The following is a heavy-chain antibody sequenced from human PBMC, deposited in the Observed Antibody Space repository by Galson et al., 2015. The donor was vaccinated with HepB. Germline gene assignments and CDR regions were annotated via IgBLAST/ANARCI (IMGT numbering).Heavy chain of an antibody. CDR1: GGTFSSYT. CDR3: AKKSGSYSYFDI. J-gene: IGHJ3*02. CDR2: IIPILGIA. D-gene: IGHD1-26*01. V-gene: IGHV1-69*02. Sequence: SVKVSCKASGGTFSSYTISWVRQAPGQGLEWMGRIIPILGIANYAQKFQGRVTITADKSTSTAYMELSSLRSEDTAVYYCAKKSGSYSYFDIWGQGTMVTVSS.